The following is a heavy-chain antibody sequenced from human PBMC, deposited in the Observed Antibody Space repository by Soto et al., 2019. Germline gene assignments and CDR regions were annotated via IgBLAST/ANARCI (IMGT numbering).Heavy chain of an antibody. Sequence: GESLRISGKASGYSFTSYWIGLVREMRGKVLEWMAVIYPGDSDTRYSPSFQGQVTISADKSISTAYLQWSSLKASDTAMYYCARNSGNNPYSYYGMDVCGQGTTVT. J-gene: IGHJ6*02. CDR1: GYSFTSYW. CDR2: IYPGDSDT. CDR3: ARNSGNNPYSYYGMDV. D-gene: IGHD3-10*01. V-gene: IGHV5-51*01.